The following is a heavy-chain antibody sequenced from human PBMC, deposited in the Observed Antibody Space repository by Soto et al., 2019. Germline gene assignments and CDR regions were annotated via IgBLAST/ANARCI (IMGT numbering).Heavy chain of an antibody. CDR2: IIPILGIA. V-gene: IGHV1-69*02. CDR3: ARNPIVGATSYYFDY. J-gene: IGHJ4*02. D-gene: IGHD1-26*01. Sequence: QVQLVQSGAEVKKPGSSVKVSCKASGGTLSSYTISWVRQAPGQGLEWMGRIIPILGIANYAQKFQGRVTITAGKSTSTAYMELSSLRSEDTAVYYCARNPIVGATSYYFDYWGQGTLVTVSS. CDR1: GGTLSSYT.